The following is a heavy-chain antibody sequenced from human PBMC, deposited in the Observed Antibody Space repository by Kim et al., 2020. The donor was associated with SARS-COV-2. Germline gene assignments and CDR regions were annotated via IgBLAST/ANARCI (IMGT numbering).Heavy chain of an antibody. J-gene: IGHJ4*02. V-gene: IGHV3-21*01. Sequence: YAGSVKGRFTTSRDNSQNAVYLQMKSLRSEDTAVYSCARADSSSSVTDYWGQGTLVTVSS. CDR3: ARADSSSSVTDY. D-gene: IGHD6-6*01.